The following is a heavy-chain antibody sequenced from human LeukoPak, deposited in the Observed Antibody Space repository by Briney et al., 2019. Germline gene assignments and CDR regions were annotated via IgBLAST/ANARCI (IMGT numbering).Heavy chain of an antibody. D-gene: IGHD6-13*01. J-gene: IGHJ6*03. CDR1: GYSFTSYW. V-gene: IGHV5-51*01. Sequence: GESLKISCKGSGYSFTSYWIAWVRQMPGKGLEWMGIIFPGDSDTRYSPSFQGQVTISADKSITTTYLQWSSLKASDTAMYYCARQKVYGITSGGAAISYYYYYMDVWGKGTTVTISS. CDR2: IFPGDSDT. CDR3: ARQKVYGITSGGAAISYYYYYMDV.